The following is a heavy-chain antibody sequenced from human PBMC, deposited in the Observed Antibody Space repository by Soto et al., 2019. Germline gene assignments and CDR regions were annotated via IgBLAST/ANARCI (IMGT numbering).Heavy chain of an antibody. CDR3: ARCLYSGYDYYSYGMDV. V-gene: IGHV1-69*10. J-gene: IGHJ6*02. CDR1: GGTFSSYA. CDR2: IIPILGIA. D-gene: IGHD5-12*01. Sequence: ASVKVSCKASGGTFSSYAISWVRQAPGQGLEWMGGIIPILGIANYAQKLQGRVTITADKSTSTAYMELSSLRSEDTAVYYCARCLYSGYDYYSYGMDVWGQGTTVTVSS.